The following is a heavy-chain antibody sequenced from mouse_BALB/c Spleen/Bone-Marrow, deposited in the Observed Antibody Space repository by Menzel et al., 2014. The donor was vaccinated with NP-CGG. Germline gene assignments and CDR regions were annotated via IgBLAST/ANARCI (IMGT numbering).Heavy chain of an antibody. CDR3: ARDGNYRYSMVN. CDR2: INPSNGRT. Sequence: VQLQQSGDELVKPGASVKLSCMASGFTFTSYWIHWVKQRPGQGPEWIGEINPSNGRTNYSEKFKSKATLTEDKSSSTAYKQLSSLTSEDSAVYYCARDGNYRYSMVNWGQPTSAPVPS. V-gene: IGHV1S81*02. J-gene: IGHJ4*01. CDR1: GFTFTSYW. D-gene: IGHD2-1*01.